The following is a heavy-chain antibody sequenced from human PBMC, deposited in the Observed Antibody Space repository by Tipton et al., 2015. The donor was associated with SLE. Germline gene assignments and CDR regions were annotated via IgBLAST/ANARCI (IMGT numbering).Heavy chain of an antibody. Sequence: LRLSCAVYGGSFSGYYWSWIRQSPGKGLEWIGDVHRIGSTNYNPSLKSRVTISLGASKNQFSLKLSSVTAADTAMYYCTRSLYNTNWFWFDPWGQGTLVTVSS. CDR2: VHRIGST. D-gene: IGHD6-13*01. J-gene: IGHJ5*02. V-gene: IGHV4-34*01. CDR1: GGSFSGYY. CDR3: TRSLYNTNWFWFDP.